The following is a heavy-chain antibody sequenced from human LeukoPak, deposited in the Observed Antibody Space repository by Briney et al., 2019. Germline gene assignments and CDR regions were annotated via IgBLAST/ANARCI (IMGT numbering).Heavy chain of an antibody. CDR2: INPRDSDT. CDR3: ARWGGYCSGGNCYPLYYFDY. V-gene: IGHV5-51*01. D-gene: IGHD2-15*01. CDR1: GYSFTNYW. J-gene: IGHJ4*02. Sequence: GESLKISCKGSGYSFTNYWIGWVRQMPGKGLEWMGIINPRDSDTRYSPSFQGQVTISADKSISTAYLQWSSLKASDTAMYYSARWGGYCSGGNCYPLYYFDYWGQGTLVTVSS.